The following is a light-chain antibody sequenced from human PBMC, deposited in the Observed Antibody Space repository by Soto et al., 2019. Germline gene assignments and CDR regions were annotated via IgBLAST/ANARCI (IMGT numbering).Light chain of an antibody. CDR1: SSDVGGYNY. J-gene: IGLJ2*01. CDR3: SSYTGSNTPVV. CDR2: DVS. Sequence: QSVLTQPASVSGSPGQSITISCTGTSSDVGGYNYVSWYQQHPGKAPNLIIFDVSNRPSGVSNRFSGSKSGNSAPLTISGLQAEDEADYYCSSYTGSNTPVVFGGGTKVTVL. V-gene: IGLV2-14*01.